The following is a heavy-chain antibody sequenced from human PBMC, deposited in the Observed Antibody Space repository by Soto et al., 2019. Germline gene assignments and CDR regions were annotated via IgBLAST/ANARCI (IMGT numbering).Heavy chain of an antibody. CDR1: GYSFTSYW. CDR2: IDPSDSYT. J-gene: IGHJ4*02. CDR3: ARGTLMDPYYYGSGSYYRQGFDY. V-gene: IGHV5-10-1*01. D-gene: IGHD3-10*01. Sequence: PGESLKISCKGSGYSFTSYWISWVRQMPGKGLEWMGMIDPSDSYTNYSPSFQGHVTISADKSISTAYLQWSSLKASDTAMYYCARGTLMDPYYYGSGSYYRQGFDYWGQGTLVTVSS.